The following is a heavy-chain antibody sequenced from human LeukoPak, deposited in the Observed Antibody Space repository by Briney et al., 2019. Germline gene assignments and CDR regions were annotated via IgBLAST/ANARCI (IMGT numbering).Heavy chain of an antibody. CDR1: GFTFSSYA. D-gene: IGHD3-22*01. CDR2: ISGSGGST. J-gene: IGHJ5*02. CDR3: AKNVRGYYDSSGYINWFDP. V-gene: IGHV3-23*01. Sequence: GGSLRLSCAASGFTFSSYAMSWVRQAPGKGLEWVSAISGSGGSTYYADSVKGRFTISRDNSKNTLYLQMNSLRAEDTAVYYCAKNVRGYYDSSGYINWFDPWGQGTLVTASS.